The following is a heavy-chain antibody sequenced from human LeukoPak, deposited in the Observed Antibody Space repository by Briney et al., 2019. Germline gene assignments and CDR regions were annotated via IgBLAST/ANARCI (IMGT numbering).Heavy chain of an antibody. Sequence: GGSLRLSCAASGFTFSSYGMHWVRQAPGKGLAWVAFIRYDGSNKYYADSVKGRFTISRDNSKNTLFLQMNSLRAEDTAVYYCAKDPRRISMIVVVRRGYYMAVWGKGTTVTISS. CDR2: IRYDGSNK. CDR3: AKDPRRISMIVVVRRGYYMAV. J-gene: IGHJ6*03. V-gene: IGHV3-30*02. D-gene: IGHD3-22*01. CDR1: GFTFSSYG.